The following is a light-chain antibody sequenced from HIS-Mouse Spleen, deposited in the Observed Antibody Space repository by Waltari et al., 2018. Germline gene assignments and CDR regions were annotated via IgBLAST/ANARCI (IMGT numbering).Light chain of an antibody. J-gene: IGLJ3*02. CDR2: EDN. Sequence: NFMLTQPHSVSESPGKTVTISCTGSSGSIASNYVQWYQQRPGSAPTTVIYEDNQRPSGVRDRFSCSIGSSSNSASLTIAGLKTEDEADYYCQSYDSSGVFGGGTKLTVL. CDR3: QSYDSSGV. V-gene: IGLV6-57*02. CDR1: SGSIASNY.